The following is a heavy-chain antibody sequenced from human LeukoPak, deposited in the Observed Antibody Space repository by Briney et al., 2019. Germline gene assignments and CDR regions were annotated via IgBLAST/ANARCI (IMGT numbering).Heavy chain of an antibody. CDR3: ARDPLVGSVAVVPAARTPYYGMDV. Sequence: GRSLRLSCAASGFTFSTYGMHWVRQAPGKGLEWVAVIWYAGSNKYYADSMKGRFTISRDNSKNTLFLQMNSLRAEDTAVYYCARDPLVGSVAVVPAARTPYYGMDVWGQGTTVTVSS. D-gene: IGHD2-2*01. V-gene: IGHV3-33*01. CDR1: GFTFSTYG. J-gene: IGHJ6*02. CDR2: IWYAGSNK.